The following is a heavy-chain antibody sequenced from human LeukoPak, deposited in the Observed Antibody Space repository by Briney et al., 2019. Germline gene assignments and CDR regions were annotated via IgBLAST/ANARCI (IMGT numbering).Heavy chain of an antibody. CDR1: GFTFSSYW. V-gene: IGHV3-74*01. D-gene: IGHD6-19*01. CDR3: ARTSSGWYSDYFDY. J-gene: IGHJ4*02. Sequence: EGSLRLSCAASGFTFSSYWMHWVRQAPGKGLVWVSRINSDGSSTSYADSVKGRFTISRDNAKNTLYLQMNSLRAEDTAVYYCARTSSGWYSDYFDYWGQGTLVTVSS. CDR2: INSDGSST.